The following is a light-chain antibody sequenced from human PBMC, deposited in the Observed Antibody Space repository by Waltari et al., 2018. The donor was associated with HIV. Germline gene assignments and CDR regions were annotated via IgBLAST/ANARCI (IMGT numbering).Light chain of an antibody. CDR3: SSYISGSTLV. CDR1: DSHLGSYNV. Sequence: QTVLTQPASVSGPLGQSITLSCLRADSHLGSYNVVSWYQHHPDTASKLIIYDANSRPSGISFRFSGFQSGNTASLTISGLQTEDEADYYCSSYISGSTLVFGGGTKVTVL. CDR2: DAN. V-gene: IGLV2-14*01. J-gene: IGLJ3*02.